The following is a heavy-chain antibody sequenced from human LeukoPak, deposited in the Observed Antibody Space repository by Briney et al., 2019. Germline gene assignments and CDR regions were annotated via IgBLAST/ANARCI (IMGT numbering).Heavy chain of an antibody. CDR3: ARGPITMIVVASGRYFDY. D-gene: IGHD3-22*01. CDR1: GGSISSGGYS. J-gene: IGHJ4*02. Sequence: SETLSLTCAVSGGSISSGGYSWSWIRQPPGKGLEWIGYIYHSGSTNYNPSLKSRVTISVDTSKNQFSLKLSSVTAADTAVYYCARGPITMIVVASGRYFDYWGQGTLVTVSS. CDR2: IYHSGST. V-gene: IGHV4-30-2*01.